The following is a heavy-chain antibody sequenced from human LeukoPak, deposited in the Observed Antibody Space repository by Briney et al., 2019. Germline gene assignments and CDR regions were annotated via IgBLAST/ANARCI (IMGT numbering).Heavy chain of an antibody. CDR3: ARESYYYDSSGSQGSFDL. J-gene: IGHJ2*01. CDR1: GFTFSSYD. Sequence: GGSLRLSCAASGFTFSSYDMHWARQATGKGLEWVSAIGTAGDTYYPGSVKGRFTISRENAKNSLYLQMNSLRAGDTAVYYCARESYYYDSSGSQGSFDLWGRGTLVTVSS. D-gene: IGHD3-22*01. CDR2: IGTAGDT. V-gene: IGHV3-13*01.